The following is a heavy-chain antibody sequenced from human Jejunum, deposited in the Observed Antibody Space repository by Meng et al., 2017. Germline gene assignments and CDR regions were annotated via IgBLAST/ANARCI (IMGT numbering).Heavy chain of an antibody. J-gene: IGHJ4*02. CDR3: VARDGYNSPALGY. D-gene: IGHD5-24*01. CDR2: IYYTGRT. Sequence: QVQLQESGPGLVKTSQALSLPCTVSGGSLSSGGYYWNWIRQHAGGGLEWIGYIYYTGRTDYNPSLRSRVTISRDTSKNQFSLKVTSVTAADTAMYYCVARDGYNSPALGYWGQGNLVTVSS. V-gene: IGHV4-31*03. CDR1: GGSLSSGGYY.